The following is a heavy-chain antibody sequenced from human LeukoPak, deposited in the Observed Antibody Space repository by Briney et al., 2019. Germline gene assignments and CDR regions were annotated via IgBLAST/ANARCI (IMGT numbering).Heavy chain of an antibody. CDR2: INTDGSTT. J-gene: IGHJ4*02. D-gene: IGHD1-26*01. CDR3: ARESRWELDY. V-gene: IGHV3-74*01. CDR1: GFTFSSNW. Sequence: GGSLRLSCAGSGFTFSSNWMHGVRQVPGKGLVWVSRINTDGSTTNYEESVKGRFTISRDNAKNTLYLQMNSLRDEDTAVYYCARESRWELDYWGQGTLVTVSS.